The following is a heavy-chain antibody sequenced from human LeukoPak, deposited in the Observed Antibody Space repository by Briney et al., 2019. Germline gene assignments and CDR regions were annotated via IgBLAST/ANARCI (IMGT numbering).Heavy chain of an antibody. CDR2: INHSRSN. Sequence: PSETLSLTCAVYARSFSGSYWSWVRQHPGKGLEWLGEINHSRSNNSNPSLKSRFTISVDTSKNQFSLKLSSVTAADTAVYYCARGANTEIVVVPAAREGDGQKLNWFDSGGQGTVVTVS. CDR1: ARSFSGSY. V-gene: IGHV4-34*01. D-gene: IGHD2-2*01. CDR3: ARGANTEIVVVPAAREGDGQKLNWFDS. J-gene: IGHJ5*01.